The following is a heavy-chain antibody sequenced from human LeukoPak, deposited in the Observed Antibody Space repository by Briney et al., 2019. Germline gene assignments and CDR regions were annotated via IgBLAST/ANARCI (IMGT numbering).Heavy chain of an antibody. Sequence: GGSLRLSCAASGFIFSTHAMNWVRQAPGKGLEWVSSISSSSSYIYYADSVKGRFTISRDNAKNSLYLQMNSLRAEDTAVYYCARAYYYDSSGFDYWGQGTLVTVSS. CDR1: GFIFSTHA. D-gene: IGHD3-22*01. CDR3: ARAYYYDSSGFDY. J-gene: IGHJ4*02. CDR2: ISSSSSYI. V-gene: IGHV3-21*01.